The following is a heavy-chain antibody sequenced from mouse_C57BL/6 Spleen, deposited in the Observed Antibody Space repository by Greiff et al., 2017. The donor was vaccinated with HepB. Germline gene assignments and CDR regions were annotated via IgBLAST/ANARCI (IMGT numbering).Heavy chain of an antibody. CDR3: ARDGYDEDWFAY. CDR1: GYTFTSYW. CDR2: IDPSDSYT. V-gene: IGHV1-69*01. D-gene: IGHD2-2*01. J-gene: IGHJ3*01. Sequence: QVQLQQSGAELVMPGASVKLSCKASGYTFTSYWMHWVKQRPGQGLEWIGEIDPSDSYTNYNQKFKGKSTLTVDKSSSTAYMQLSSLTSEDSAVYYCARDGYDEDWFAYWGQGTLVTVSA.